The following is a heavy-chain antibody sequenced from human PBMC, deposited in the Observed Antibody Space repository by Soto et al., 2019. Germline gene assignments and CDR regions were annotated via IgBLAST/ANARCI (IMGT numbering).Heavy chain of an antibody. CDR3: ARASTVWLQSPAPLGH. CDR1: GGSFSTYY. CDR2: IYHTGGT. D-gene: IGHD3-16*01. Sequence: TSETLSLTCGISGGSFSTYYSAWIRQPPGKGLEWIGGIYHTGGTIYNPSLKSRVIISLDISKNQFSLKLASVTAADTAMYYCARASTVWLQSPAPLGHWGQGMLVTVSS. V-gene: IGHV4-34*01. J-gene: IGHJ4*02.